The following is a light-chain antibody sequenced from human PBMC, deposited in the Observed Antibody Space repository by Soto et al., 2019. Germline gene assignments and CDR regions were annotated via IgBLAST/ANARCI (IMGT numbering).Light chain of an antibody. Sequence: QSALTQPASVSGSPGQSITISCTGTSSDVGGYNYVSWYQQHPGKAPKLMIYEVSNRPSGVSNRFSGSKSGNTASLTISGLQAEDEADYYCTSYTIRTPVLFGGGTKVTVL. CDR3: TSYTIRTPVL. V-gene: IGLV2-14*01. CDR1: SSDVGGYNY. CDR2: EVS. J-gene: IGLJ2*01.